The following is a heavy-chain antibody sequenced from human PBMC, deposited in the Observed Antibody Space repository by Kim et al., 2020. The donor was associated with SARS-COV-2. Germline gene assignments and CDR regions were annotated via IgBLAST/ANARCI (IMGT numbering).Heavy chain of an antibody. V-gene: IGHV3-48*03. D-gene: IGHD1-1*01. J-gene: IGHJ6*03. CDR2: ISGSGGST. Sequence: GGSLRLSCAASGFTFRSYELNWVRQAPGKGLEWISYISGSGGSTSYGDSVRGRFTVSRDNAKNSLFLQMNSLKAEDTAVYYCARSPDQLANYYYYMDAWG. CDR3: ARSPDQLANYYYYMDA. CDR1: GFTFRSYE.